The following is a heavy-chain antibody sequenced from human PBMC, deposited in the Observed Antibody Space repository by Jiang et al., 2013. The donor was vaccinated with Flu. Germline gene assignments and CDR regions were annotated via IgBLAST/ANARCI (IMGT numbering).Heavy chain of an antibody. D-gene: IGHD2-2*01. CDR1: GFSLSTSGVG. CDR2: IYWNDDK. V-gene: IGHV2-5*01. J-gene: IGHJ3*02. CDR3: AHVLSRGVCSSTSCTDAFGI. Sequence: KPTQTLTLTCSFSGFSLSTSGVGVGWIRQPPGKALEWLALIYWNDDKRYSPSLKSRLTITKDTSKNQVVLTMTNMDPVDTATYYCAHVLSRGVCSSTSCTDAFGIWGQRDKGHRLF.